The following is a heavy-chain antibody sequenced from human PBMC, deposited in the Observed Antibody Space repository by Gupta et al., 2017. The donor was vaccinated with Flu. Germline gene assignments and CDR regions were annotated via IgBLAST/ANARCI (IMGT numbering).Heavy chain of an antibody. CDR2: IDGEGSGT. V-gene: IGHV3-74*01. Sequence: WIHWVRQAPGNGLEWVARIDGEGSGTSYADSVKGRFNISRDNAKNTASLQMNSLRDEDTAVDYCGSVFEYWGQGTLVTVSS. CDR1: W. J-gene: IGHJ4*02. CDR3: GSVFEY.